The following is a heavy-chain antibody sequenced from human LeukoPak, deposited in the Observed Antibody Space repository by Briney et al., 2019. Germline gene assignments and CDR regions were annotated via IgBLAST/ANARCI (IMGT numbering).Heavy chain of an antibody. D-gene: IGHD3-3*01. CDR1: GFPFTGYY. Sequence: ASVKVSCKASGFPFTGYYMHWVRQAPGQGLEWMGWINPKSGDTQYAQKFQGRVTMTRDTSISTAYVELSRLRSDDTAVYYCARGGGIRFLEWFSDYWDQGTLVTVSS. CDR3: ARGGGIRFLEWFSDY. J-gene: IGHJ4*02. V-gene: IGHV1-2*02. CDR2: INPKSGDT.